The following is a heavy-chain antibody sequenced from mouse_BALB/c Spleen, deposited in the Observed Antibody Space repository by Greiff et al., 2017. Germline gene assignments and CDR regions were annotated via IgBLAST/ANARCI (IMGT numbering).Heavy chain of an antibody. Sequence: VQLQQSGAELMKPGASVKISCKATGYTFSSYWIEWVKQRPGHGLEWIGEFLPGSGSTNYNEKFKGKATFTAATSSNTAYMQLSSLTSEDSAVYYCARASYYGNSPLAYWGQGTLVTVSA. V-gene: IGHV1-9*01. CDR2: FLPGSGST. CDR1: GYTFSSYW. J-gene: IGHJ3*01. D-gene: IGHD2-10*01. CDR3: ARASYYGNSPLAY.